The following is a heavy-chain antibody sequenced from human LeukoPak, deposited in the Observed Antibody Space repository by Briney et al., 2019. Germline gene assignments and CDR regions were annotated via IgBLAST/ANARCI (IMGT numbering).Heavy chain of an antibody. Sequence: ASVTVSCKASGYTFPSYGISWVRQAPGQGLEWMGWISAYNGDTNYAQKLQGRVTMTTDTSTSTAYMELRSLRSDDTAAYYCARTGPYYDILAYFDFWGQGTLVTVSS. D-gene: IGHD3-9*01. V-gene: IGHV1-18*01. CDR1: GYTFPSYG. CDR3: ARTGPYYDILAYFDF. CDR2: ISAYNGDT. J-gene: IGHJ4*02.